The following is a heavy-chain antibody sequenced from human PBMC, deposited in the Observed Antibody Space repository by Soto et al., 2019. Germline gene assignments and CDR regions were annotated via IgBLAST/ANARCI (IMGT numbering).Heavy chain of an antibody. CDR3: ACERDSSSKYYYYGIEI. V-gene: IGHV1-69*01. CDR1: GGTFSSYA. D-gene: IGHD6-13*01. CDR2: IIPIFGTA. Sequence: SPVEVSCKASGGTFSSYAISWVRQAPGQGLEWMGGIIPIFGTANYAQKFQGRVTITADESTSTAYMELTSLRSEDTAVYYCACERDSSSKYYYYGIEIWRQRSTGTVSS. J-gene: IGHJ6*02.